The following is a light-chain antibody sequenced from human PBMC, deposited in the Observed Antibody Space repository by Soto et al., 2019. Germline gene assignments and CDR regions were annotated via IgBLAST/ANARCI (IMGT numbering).Light chain of an antibody. Sequence: EIVLTQSPGTLSLSTGERGTLSCRASQSVSSGYLAWYQQKPGQAPRLLIYDASSRATGLPDRFSGSGSGTDFTLTISRLEPEDFAVYYCQQYGSSPRTFGQGTKVDIK. V-gene: IGKV3-20*01. CDR2: DAS. CDR3: QQYGSSPRT. J-gene: IGKJ1*01. CDR1: QSVSSGY.